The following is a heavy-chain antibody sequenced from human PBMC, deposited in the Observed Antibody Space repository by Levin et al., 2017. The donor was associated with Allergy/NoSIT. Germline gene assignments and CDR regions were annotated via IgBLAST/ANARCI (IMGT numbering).Heavy chain of an antibody. CDR2: IRSKPNGYAT. Sequence: TGGSLRLSCAVSGFTFSDFAINWVRQASGKGLEWVGHIRSKPNGYATTYAESVKGRFTISRDESKNTAYLQMNSLKGEDTAVYFCTRDSWSSSIDYWGQGTLVTVSS. D-gene: IGHD1-26*01. CDR3: TRDSWSSSIDY. V-gene: IGHV3-73*01. J-gene: IGHJ4*02. CDR1: GFTFSDFA.